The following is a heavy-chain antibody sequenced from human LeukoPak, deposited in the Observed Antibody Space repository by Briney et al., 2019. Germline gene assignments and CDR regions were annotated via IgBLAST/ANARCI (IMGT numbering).Heavy chain of an antibody. CDR1: GYSFTNYW. CDR3: ARQKYSSGLDAFDI. J-gene: IGHJ3*02. Sequence: GESLKLSLKGSGYSFTNYWNRWGRQMPGKGPGGVTLIYPGDSDTRYSPSFQGQVTISADKSINTAYLQWSSLRASDSAMYYCARQKYSSGLDAFDIWGQGTMVTVSS. CDR2: IYPGDSDT. D-gene: IGHD5-18*01. V-gene: IGHV5-51*01.